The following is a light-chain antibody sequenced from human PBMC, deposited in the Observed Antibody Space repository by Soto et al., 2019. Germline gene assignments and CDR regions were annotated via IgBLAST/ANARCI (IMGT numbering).Light chain of an antibody. CDR2: SAS. V-gene: IGKV3-15*01. CDR3: QQGHNWPLT. J-gene: IGKJ2*01. Sequence: EIVMTQSPATLSVSPGERATLSCRASQSISTELAWYQQKPGQPPRLLIYSASTRPTGVPARFTGSGSGSEFALTIRGLQSEDFAVYYCQQGHNWPLTFGQGTRLEI. CDR1: QSISTE.